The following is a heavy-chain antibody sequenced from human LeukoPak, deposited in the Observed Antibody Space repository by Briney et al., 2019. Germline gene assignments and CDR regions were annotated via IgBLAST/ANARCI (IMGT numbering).Heavy chain of an antibody. CDR3: ARSFPDSSGYYYSEYFQH. V-gene: IGHV1-69*04. J-gene: IGHJ1*01. CDR2: IIPILGIA. D-gene: IGHD3-22*01. Sequence: SVKVSCKASGGTFSSYAISWVRQAPGQGLEWMGRIIPILGIANYAQKFQGRVTITADKSTSTAYMELSSLRSEDTAVYYCARSFPDSSGYYYSEYFQHWGQGTLVTVSS. CDR1: GGTFSSYA.